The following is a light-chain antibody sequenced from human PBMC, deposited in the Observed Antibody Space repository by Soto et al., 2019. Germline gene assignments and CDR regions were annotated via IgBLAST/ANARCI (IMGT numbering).Light chain of an antibody. Sequence: DIQMTQSPSSLSASVGDRVTITCRASQSISSYLNWYQQKPGKAPKLLIYAASSLQSWVPSRFSGSGSGTDFTLTISSLQPEDFVTYYCQQSYSTPLTFGGGTKVEIK. V-gene: IGKV1-39*01. CDR1: QSISSY. CDR2: AAS. CDR3: QQSYSTPLT. J-gene: IGKJ4*01.